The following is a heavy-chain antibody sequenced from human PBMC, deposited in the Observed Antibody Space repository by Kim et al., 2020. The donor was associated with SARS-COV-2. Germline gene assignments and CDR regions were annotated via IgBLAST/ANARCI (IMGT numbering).Heavy chain of an antibody. CDR3: AGLGYCSSTSCPPIADY. CDR2: INHSGST. Sequence: SETLSLTCAVYGGSFSGYYWSWIRQPPGKGLEWIGEINHSGSTNYNPSLKSRVTISVDTSKNQFSLKLSSVTAADTAVYYCAGLGYCSSTSCPPIADYWG. CDR1: GGSFSGYY. D-gene: IGHD2-2*01. V-gene: IGHV4-34*01. J-gene: IGHJ4*01.